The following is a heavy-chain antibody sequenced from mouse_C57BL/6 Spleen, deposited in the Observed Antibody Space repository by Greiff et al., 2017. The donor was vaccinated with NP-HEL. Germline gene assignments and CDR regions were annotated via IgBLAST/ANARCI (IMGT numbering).Heavy chain of an antibody. V-gene: IGHV2-2*01. D-gene: IGHD2-4*01. CDR2: IWSGGST. Sequence: VMLVESGPGLVQPSQSLSITCTVSGFSLTSYGVHWVRQSPGKGLEWLGVIWSGGSTDYNAAFISRLSISKDNSKSQVFFKMNSLQADDTAIYYCARKYRYDYDCAMDYWGQGTSVTVSS. J-gene: IGHJ4*01. CDR3: ARKYRYDYDCAMDY. CDR1: GFSLTSYG.